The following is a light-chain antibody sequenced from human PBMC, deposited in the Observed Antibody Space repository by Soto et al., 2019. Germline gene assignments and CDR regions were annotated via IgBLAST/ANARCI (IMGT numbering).Light chain of an antibody. CDR1: QSLNDN. V-gene: IGKV3-15*01. CDR3: HQYSHWPPWT. J-gene: IGKJ1*01. CDR2: RAS. Sequence: EIVMTQSPATLSVSPGERATLSCRASQSLNDNLAWYQQKPGQAPRLLIYRASTRATGVPGRFSASGSGTEFTLTISSLQSADSAVYYCHQYSHWPPWTFGPGTKVEIK.